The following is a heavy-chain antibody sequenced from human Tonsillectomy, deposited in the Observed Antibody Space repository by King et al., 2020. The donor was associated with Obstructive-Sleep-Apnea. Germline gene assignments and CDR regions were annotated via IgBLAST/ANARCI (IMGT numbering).Heavy chain of an antibody. J-gene: IGHJ4*02. CDR1: GFTFSSYG. D-gene: IGHD3-10*01. V-gene: IGHV3-30*18. Sequence: HVQLVESGGGVVQPGRSLRLSCAASGFTFSSYGMHWVRQAPGKGLEWVAVISYDGSNKYYADSVKGRFTISRDNSKNTLFLQMNSLRAEDTAVYYCAKDLFGHFDYWGQGTLLTVSS. CDR2: ISYDGSNK. CDR3: AKDLFGHFDY.